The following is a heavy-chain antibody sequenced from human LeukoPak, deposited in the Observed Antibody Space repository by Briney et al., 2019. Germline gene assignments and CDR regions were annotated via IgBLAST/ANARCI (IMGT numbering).Heavy chain of an antibody. V-gene: IGHV1-46*01. CDR2: INPSGGST. J-gene: IGHJ6*03. Sequence: ASVKVSCKASGYTFTSYYMHRVRQAPGQGLEWMGIINPSGGSTSYAQKFQGRVTMTRDMSTSTVYMELSSLRSEDTAVYYCARGLIEMTTYYYYYMDVWGKGTTVTVSS. D-gene: IGHD3-16*02. CDR1: GYTFTSYY. CDR3: ARGLIEMTTYYYYYMDV.